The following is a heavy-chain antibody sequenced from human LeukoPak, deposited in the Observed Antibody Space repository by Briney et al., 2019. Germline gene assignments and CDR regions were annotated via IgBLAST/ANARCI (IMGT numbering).Heavy chain of an antibody. D-gene: IGHD1-14*01. Sequence: PSETLSLTCTVSGGSISSYYWSWIRQPPGTGLEWIGYIYTSGSTNYNPSLKSRVTISVDTSKNQFSLKLSSVTAADTAVYYCARQDPGPGSLYYFDYWGQGTLVTVSS. CDR3: ARQDPGPGSLYYFDY. J-gene: IGHJ4*02. CDR1: GGSISSYY. V-gene: IGHV4-4*09. CDR2: IYTSGST.